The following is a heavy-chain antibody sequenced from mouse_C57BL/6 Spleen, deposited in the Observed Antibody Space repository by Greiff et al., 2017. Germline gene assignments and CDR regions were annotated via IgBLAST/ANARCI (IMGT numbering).Heavy chain of an antibody. J-gene: IGHJ2*01. D-gene: IGHD1-1*01. CDR3: ARRTGSRDY. V-gene: IGHV1-55*01. CDR1: GYTFTSYW. CDR2: IYPGSGST. Sequence: VQLQQPGAELVKPGASVKMSCKASGYTFTSYWITWVKQRPGQGLEWIGDIYPGSGSTNYNEKFKSKATLTVDTASSTAYMQLSSLTSEDAAVYYCARRTGSRDYWGQGTTLTVSS.